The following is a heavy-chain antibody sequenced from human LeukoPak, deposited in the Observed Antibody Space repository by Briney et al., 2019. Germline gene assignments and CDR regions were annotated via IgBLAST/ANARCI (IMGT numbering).Heavy chain of an antibody. CDR1: GFTFSTYA. CDR2: MSFDGSNK. V-gene: IGHV3-30*04. D-gene: IGHD4-17*01. J-gene: IGHJ6*03. CDR3: ARCYGDYRARLYYYYYYMDV. Sequence: GGSLRLSCAASGFTFSTYAMHWVRQAPGKGLEWVALMSFDGSNKYYADSVKGRFTISRDSSKNTLYLQMNSLRSDDTAVYYCARCYGDYRARLYYYYYYMDVWGKGTTVTISS.